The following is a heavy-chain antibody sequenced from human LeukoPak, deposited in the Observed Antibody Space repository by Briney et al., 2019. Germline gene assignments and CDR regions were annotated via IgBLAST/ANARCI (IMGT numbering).Heavy chain of an antibody. CDR1: GYTFPSYG. CDR3: ARVSSSWYYLDY. CDR2: ISAYSGNT. V-gene: IGHV1-18*01. Sequence: ASVKVSCKASGYTFPSYGIIWVRQAPGQGLECMGWISAYSGNTNYAQNLQGRVSMTTDTSTRTAYMELRSLRSDDTAVYYCARVSSSWYYLDYWGQGTLVTVSS. D-gene: IGHD3-22*01. J-gene: IGHJ4*02.